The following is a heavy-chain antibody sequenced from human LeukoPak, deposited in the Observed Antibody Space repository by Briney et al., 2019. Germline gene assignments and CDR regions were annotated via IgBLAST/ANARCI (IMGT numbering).Heavy chain of an antibody. Sequence: PSETLSLTCTVSGGSISSSSYYWSWIRQPAGKGLEWIGRIYTSGSTNYNPPLKSRVTMSVDTSKNQFSLKLSSVTAADTAVYYCARDIVVPAATFDYWGQGTLVTVSS. CDR1: GGSISSSSYY. V-gene: IGHV4-61*02. D-gene: IGHD2-2*01. CDR2: IYTSGST. J-gene: IGHJ4*02. CDR3: ARDIVVPAATFDY.